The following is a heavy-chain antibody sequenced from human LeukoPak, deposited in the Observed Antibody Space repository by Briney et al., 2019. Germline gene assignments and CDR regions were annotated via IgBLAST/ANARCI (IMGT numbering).Heavy chain of an antibody. CDR3: ARSAYYDILTGYYSWFDP. CDR1: GYTFTGYY. V-gene: IGHV1-18*04. Sequence: ASVKVSCKASGYTFTGYYMHWVRQAPGQGLEWMGWISAYNGNTKYAQKLQGRVTMTTDTSTSTAYMELRSLRSDDTAVYYCARSAYYDILTGYYSWFDPWGQGTLVTVSS. CDR2: ISAYNGNT. J-gene: IGHJ5*02. D-gene: IGHD3-9*01.